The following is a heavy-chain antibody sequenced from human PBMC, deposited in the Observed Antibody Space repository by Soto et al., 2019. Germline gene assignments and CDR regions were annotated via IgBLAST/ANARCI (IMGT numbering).Heavy chain of an antibody. CDR2: ITDTGGAT. CDR3: AKDPNTATTGWFFDL. V-gene: IGHV3-23*01. J-gene: IGHJ2*01. Sequence: EVEVLESGGGLVQPGGSLRLCCKASGLIFSKYDMTWVRQAPGKGLEWVASITDTGGATYYADSVKGRFTISRDNSKNTLYLQMNTLKVEDSAFYYCAKDPNTATTGWFFDLWGRGTLVSVSS. D-gene: IGHD4-17*01. CDR1: GLIFSKYD.